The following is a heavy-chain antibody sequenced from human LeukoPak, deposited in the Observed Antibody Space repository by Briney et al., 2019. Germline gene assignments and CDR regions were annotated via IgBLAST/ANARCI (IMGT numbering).Heavy chain of an antibody. V-gene: IGHV4-4*07. J-gene: IGHJ4*02. D-gene: IGHD3-22*01. Sequence: SETLSLTCTVSGGSISSYYWSCIPQPAGKGLEWIGRIYTSGSTNYNPSPKSRVTMSVDTSKNQFSLKLTSVTAADTAVYYCARDLTDYYELDYWGQGTLVTVSS. CDR1: GGSISSYY. CDR2: IYTSGST. CDR3: ARDLTDYYELDY.